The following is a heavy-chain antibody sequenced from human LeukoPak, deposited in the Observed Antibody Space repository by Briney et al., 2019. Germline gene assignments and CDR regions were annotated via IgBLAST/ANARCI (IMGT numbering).Heavy chain of an antibody. D-gene: IGHD2-21*01. CDR1: GFTFSSYG. CDR3: ARGGGLILI. Sequence: GGSLRLSCAASGFTFSSYGMHWVRQAPGKGLEWVAVISYDGSNKYYADSVKGRFTISRDNSKNTLYLQMNSLRAEDTAVYYCARGGGLILIWGQGTLVTVSS. V-gene: IGHV3-30*03. J-gene: IGHJ4*02. CDR2: ISYDGSNK.